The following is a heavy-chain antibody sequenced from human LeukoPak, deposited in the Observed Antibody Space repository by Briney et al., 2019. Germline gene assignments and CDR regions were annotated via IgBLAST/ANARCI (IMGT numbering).Heavy chain of an antibody. CDR2: ISAYNGNT. J-gene: IGHJ5*02. Sequence: GASVKVSCKASGYTLTSYGISWVRQAPGQGLEWMGWISAYNGNTNYAQKLQGRVTMTTDTSTSTAYMELRSLRSDDTAVYYCARTLTGYSSSWGGSWFDPWGQGTLVTVSS. CDR1: GYTLTSYG. D-gene: IGHD6-13*01. CDR3: ARTLTGYSSSWGGSWFDP. V-gene: IGHV1-18*01.